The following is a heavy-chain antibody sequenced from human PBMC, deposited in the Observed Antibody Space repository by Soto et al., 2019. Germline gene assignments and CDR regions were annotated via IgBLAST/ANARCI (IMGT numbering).Heavy chain of an antibody. D-gene: IGHD3-22*01. CDR2: ISYDGSNK. Sequence: VQLVESGGGLVQPGGSLRLSCAASGFTFSGYAMHWVRQAPGKGLEWVAVISYDGSNKYYADSVKGRFTISRDNSKNTLYLQMNSLRAEDTAVYYCARDWESNGYSPLDYWGQGTLVTVPS. J-gene: IGHJ4*02. CDR1: GFTFSGYA. CDR3: ARDWESNGYSPLDY. V-gene: IGHV3-30-3*01.